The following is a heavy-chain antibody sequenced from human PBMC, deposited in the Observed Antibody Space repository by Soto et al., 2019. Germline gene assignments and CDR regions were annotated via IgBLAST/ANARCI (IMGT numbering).Heavy chain of an antibody. V-gene: IGHV1-18*04. CDR2: ISAYNGNT. D-gene: IGHD3-10*01. J-gene: IGHJ6*02. CDR1: GYTFTSYG. Sequence: ASVKVSCKASGYTFTSYGISWVRQAPGQGLEWMGWISAYNGNTIYAQKLQGRVTMTTDTSTSTAYMELRSLRSDDTAVYYCARFYYGSGSYYYYGMDVWGQGTTVTVSS. CDR3: ARFYYGSGSYYYYGMDV.